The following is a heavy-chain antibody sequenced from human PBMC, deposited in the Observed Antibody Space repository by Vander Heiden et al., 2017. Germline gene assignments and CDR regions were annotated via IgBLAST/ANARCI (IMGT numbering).Heavy chain of an antibody. CDR2: VSYDATEK. CDR3: AKDQGVVGLTPLDY. V-gene: IGHV3-30*18. J-gene: IGHJ4*02. D-gene: IGHD1-26*01. CDR1: GFSFTSYD. Sequence: QVQLVESGGGVVQTGKSLRLSCAASGFSFTSYDIHWVRQAPGRGLEWVAVVSYDATEKYYAESVKARFTISKDNSKNTVYLQMNSLRPDDTAIYFCAKDQGVVGLTPLDYWGQGTLVTVSS.